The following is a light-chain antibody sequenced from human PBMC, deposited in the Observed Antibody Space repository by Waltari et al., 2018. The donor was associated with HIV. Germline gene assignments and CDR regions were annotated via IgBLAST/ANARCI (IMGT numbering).Light chain of an antibody. CDR3: QVWDSSAAVV. J-gene: IGLJ2*01. CDR1: NLGDKY. CDR2: QDT. V-gene: IGLV3-1*01. Sequence: YELTQPPSVSVSPGQTASITCSGDNLGDKYVCWYQQKPGQSPVLVIYQDTKRPSGILERFSGSNSGNTATLTISETLPMDEADYYCQVWDSSAAVVFGRGTKLTVL.